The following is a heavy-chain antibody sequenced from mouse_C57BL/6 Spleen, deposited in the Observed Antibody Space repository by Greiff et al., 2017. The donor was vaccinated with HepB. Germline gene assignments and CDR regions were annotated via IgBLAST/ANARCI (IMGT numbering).Heavy chain of an antibody. CDR1: GFTFSSYA. D-gene: IGHD2-2*01. Sequence: EVKVEESGEGLVKPGGSLKLSCAASGFTFSSYAMSWVRQTPEKRLEWVAYISSGGDYIYYADTVKGRFTISRDNARNTLYLQMSSLKSEDTAMYYCTRGGYGYDWFAYWGQGTLVTVSA. J-gene: IGHJ3*01. CDR3: TRGGYGYDWFAY. V-gene: IGHV5S21*01. CDR2: ISSGGDYI.